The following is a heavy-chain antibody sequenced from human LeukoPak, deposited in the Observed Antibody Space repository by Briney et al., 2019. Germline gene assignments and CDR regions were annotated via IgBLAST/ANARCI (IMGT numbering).Heavy chain of an antibody. Sequence: ASVKVSCKVSGYTLTELSMHWVRQAPGKGLEWMGGFDPEDGETIYAQKFQGRVTMTEDTSTDTAYMELSSLRSEDTAVYYCATGIRALRYFDWLGYWGQGTLVTVSS. J-gene: IGHJ4*02. CDR3: ATGIRALRYFDWLGY. CDR1: GYTLTELS. D-gene: IGHD3-9*01. CDR2: FDPEDGET. V-gene: IGHV1-24*01.